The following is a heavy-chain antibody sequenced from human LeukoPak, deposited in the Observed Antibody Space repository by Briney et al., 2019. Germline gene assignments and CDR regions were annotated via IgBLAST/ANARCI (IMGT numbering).Heavy chain of an antibody. CDR2: IIPIFGTA. D-gene: IGHD1-26*01. CDR1: GYTFTSYD. CDR3: ARSRPLELYFDY. Sequence: SVKVSCKASGYTFTSYDINWVRQATGQGLEWMGRIIPIFGTANYAQKFQGRVTITTDESTSTAYMELSSLRSEDTAVYYCARSRPLELYFDYWGQGTLVTVSS. J-gene: IGHJ4*02. V-gene: IGHV1-69*05.